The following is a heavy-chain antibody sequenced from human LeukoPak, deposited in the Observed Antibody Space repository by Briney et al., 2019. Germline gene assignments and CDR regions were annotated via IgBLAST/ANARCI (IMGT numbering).Heavy chain of an antibody. CDR2: INPSGGST. J-gene: IGHJ3*02. D-gene: IGHD1-1*01. V-gene: IGHV1-46*01. CDR3: ARDSTFIGRAFDI. Sequence: GASVKVSCKASGYTFTSYYMHWVRQAPGQGLEWMGIINPSGGSTRYAQKFQGRVTMTRDTSTSTVYMELSSLRSEDTAVYYCARDSTFIGRAFDIWGQGTMVTVSS. CDR1: GYTFTSYY.